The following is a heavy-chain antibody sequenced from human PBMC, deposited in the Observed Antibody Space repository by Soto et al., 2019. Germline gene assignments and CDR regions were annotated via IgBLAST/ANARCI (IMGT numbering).Heavy chain of an antibody. CDR1: GNTFTNYY. Sequence: QAQLMQSGAEVKKPGASVKVSCKASGNTFTNYYIHWVRQAPGQGLEWMGTINPSGGHTTYAQKFLGRVTMTRDTSTSTLYMELTSLRSEDTAVYYCARGGHVVVVTAAFDYWGQGTLVTVSS. D-gene: IGHD2-21*02. CDR3: ARGGHVVVVTAAFDY. V-gene: IGHV1-46*01. J-gene: IGHJ4*02. CDR2: INPSGGHT.